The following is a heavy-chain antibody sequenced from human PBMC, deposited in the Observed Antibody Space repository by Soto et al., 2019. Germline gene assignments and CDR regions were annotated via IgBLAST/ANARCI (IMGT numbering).Heavy chain of an antibody. V-gene: IGHV3-48*03. Sequence: GGSLRLSCAASGFTFSSYEMNWVRQAPGEGLEWVSYISSSGSTIYYADSVKGRFTISRDNSKNTLYLQMNSLRAEDTAVYYCAKDNYGSGNKWFDPWGQGTLGTVS. J-gene: IGHJ5*02. CDR3: AKDNYGSGNKWFDP. D-gene: IGHD3-10*01. CDR2: ISSSGSTI. CDR1: GFTFSSYE.